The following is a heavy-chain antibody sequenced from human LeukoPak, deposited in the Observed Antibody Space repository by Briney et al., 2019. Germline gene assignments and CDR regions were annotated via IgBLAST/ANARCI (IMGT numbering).Heavy chain of an antibody. CDR2: IYTSGST. CDR3: ARGRDFWSGYSFDY. CDR1: GGSISSYY. J-gene: IGHJ4*02. V-gene: IGHV4-4*07. D-gene: IGHD3-3*01. Sequence: SETLSLTCTVSGGSISSYYWSWIRQPAGKGLEWIGRIYTSGSTNYNPSLKSRVTISVDTSKIQFSLKLNSMTAADTAVYYCARGRDFWSGYSFDYWGQGTLVTVSS.